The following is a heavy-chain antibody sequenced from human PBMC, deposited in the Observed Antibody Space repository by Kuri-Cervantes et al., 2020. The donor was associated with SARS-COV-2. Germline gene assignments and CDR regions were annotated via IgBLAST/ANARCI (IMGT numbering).Heavy chain of an antibody. CDR3: AKDVGYFGGMDV. Sequence: GGSLRLSCAASGFMFSRCGMHWVRQAPGKGLEWVAYISFDGSIKDKIVSGKGRFTISRDNSKNTLYLQMNSLRAEDTAVYYCAKDVGYFGGMDVWGQGTTVTVSS. CDR2: ISFDGSIK. CDR1: GFMFSRCG. J-gene: IGHJ6*02. D-gene: IGHD3-9*01. V-gene: IGHV3-30*18.